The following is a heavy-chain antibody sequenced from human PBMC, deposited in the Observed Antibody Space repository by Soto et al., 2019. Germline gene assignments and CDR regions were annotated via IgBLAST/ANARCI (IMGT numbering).Heavy chain of an antibody. CDR1: GFRFDDYA. Sequence: SLGLSGAPSGFRFDDYAMQWVRQVPGKGLEWVSGISWNSGTIGYADSVKGRFTISRDNAKNSLYLQMNSLRAEDTALYYCAKSTGGTANGMGVWGQGTTVTVSS. D-gene: IGHD2-8*02. V-gene: IGHV3-9*01. CDR3: AKSTGGTANGMGV. J-gene: IGHJ6*02. CDR2: ISWNSGTI.